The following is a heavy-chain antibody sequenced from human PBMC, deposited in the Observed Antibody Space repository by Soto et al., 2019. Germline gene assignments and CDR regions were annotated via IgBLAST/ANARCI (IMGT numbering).Heavy chain of an antibody. CDR2: ISGSGGST. CDR1: GFTFSSYA. D-gene: IGHD6-13*01. Sequence: EVQLLESGGGLVQPGGSLRLSCAASGFTFSSYAMSWVRQAPGKGLEWVSAISGSGGSTYYADSVKGRFTISRDNSKNTLYLQMNSLRAEDTAVDYCARPLSSSSGGWFDPWGQGTLVTVSS. J-gene: IGHJ5*02. CDR3: ARPLSSSSGGWFDP. V-gene: IGHV3-23*01.